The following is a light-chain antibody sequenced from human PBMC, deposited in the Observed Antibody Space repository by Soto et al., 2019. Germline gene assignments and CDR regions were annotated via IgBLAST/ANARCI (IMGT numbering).Light chain of an antibody. Sequence: EIVLTQSPGTLSLSPGERATLSCRASQSVSSKYLAWYQQTPGQAPRVLIYGTSIRASGVPERFSGGGSGTDFTLTITRLEPEDFAVYYCQQYGSSLFTVGPGTKVDIK. CDR2: GTS. CDR3: QQYGSSLFT. J-gene: IGKJ3*01. V-gene: IGKV3-20*01. CDR1: QSVSSKY.